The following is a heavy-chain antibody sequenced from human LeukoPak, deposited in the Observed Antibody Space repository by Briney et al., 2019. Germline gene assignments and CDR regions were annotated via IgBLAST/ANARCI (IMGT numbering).Heavy chain of an antibody. CDR1: GGSISSSNW. CDR2: IYHSGST. J-gene: IGHJ4*02. D-gene: IGHD2-2*01. CDR3: ARDPIVVVPAAMRGGFDY. Sequence: PSETLSLTCAVSGGSISSSNWWSWVCQPPGKGLEWIGEIYHSGSTNYNPSLKSRVTISVDKSKNQFSLKLSSVTAADTAVYYCARDPIVVVPAAMRGGFDYWGQGTLVTVSS. V-gene: IGHV4-4*02.